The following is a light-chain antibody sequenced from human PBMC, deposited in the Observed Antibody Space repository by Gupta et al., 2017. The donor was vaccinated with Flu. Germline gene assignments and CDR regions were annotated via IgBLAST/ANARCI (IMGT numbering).Light chain of an antibody. CDR3: QQSHNTPIN. CDR2: GAS. J-gene: IGKJ4*01. Sequence: DIQITQSPSSLSASVGDGLTITCRASENINSYLNWYQQKPGKAPNLLIYGASNLQSGVPSRFSGGGSGTDFTLTISRLQHEDSATYYCQQSHNTPINFGGGTTVDIK. V-gene: IGKV1-39*01. CDR1: ENINSY.